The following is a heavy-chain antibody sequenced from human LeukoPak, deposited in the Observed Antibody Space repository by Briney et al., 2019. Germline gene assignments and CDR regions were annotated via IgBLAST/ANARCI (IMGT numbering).Heavy chain of an antibody. D-gene: IGHD2-21*02. CDR2: INHSGST. Sequence: SETLSLTCAVYGGSFSGYYWSWIRQPPGKGLEWIGEINHSGSTNYNPSLKSRLTISVDTSKNQFSLKLSSVTAADTAVYYCARGGVVTAIGGDYWGQGTLVTVSS. V-gene: IGHV4-34*01. CDR3: ARGGVVTAIGGDY. CDR1: GGSFSGYY. J-gene: IGHJ4*02.